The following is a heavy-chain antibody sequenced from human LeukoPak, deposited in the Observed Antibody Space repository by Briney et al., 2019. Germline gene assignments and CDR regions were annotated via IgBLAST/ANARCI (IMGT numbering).Heavy chain of an antibody. J-gene: IGHJ4*02. CDR2: SSKDGSGK. Sequence: GGSLRLSCAASGFIFNNYAMHWVRQAPGKGLEWVAVSSKDGSGKYYANTVKGRFTISRDTSKSTLYLQMDSLKTEDSAIYYCARGYYDSSPIKDWGQGTLVTVSS. D-gene: IGHD3-22*01. CDR1: GFIFNNYA. CDR3: ARGYYDSSPIKD. V-gene: IGHV3-30*04.